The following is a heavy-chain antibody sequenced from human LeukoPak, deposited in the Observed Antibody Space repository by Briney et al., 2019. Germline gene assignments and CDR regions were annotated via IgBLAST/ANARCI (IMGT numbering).Heavy chain of an antibody. CDR1: GFTFSSYW. D-gene: IGHD7-27*01. Sequence: GGSLRLSCAASGFTFSSYWMSWVRQAPGKGLEWVANIKQDGSEKYYVDSVKGRFTISRGNAKNSLYLQMNSLRAEDTAVYYCAREGTGDPYYFDYWGQGTLVTVSS. CDR3: AREGTGDPYYFDY. V-gene: IGHV3-7*01. J-gene: IGHJ4*02. CDR2: IKQDGSEK.